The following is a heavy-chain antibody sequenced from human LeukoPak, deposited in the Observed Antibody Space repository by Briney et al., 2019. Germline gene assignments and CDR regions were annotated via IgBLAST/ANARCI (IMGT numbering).Heavy chain of an antibody. J-gene: IGHJ2*01. CDR3: ARIVGGYSYVLQRMDYYFFDL. Sequence: SGPVLVKPSETLTLTCTVSGFSLSNARMGVSWIRQPPGKALEWLVHIFSNDEKSYSTSLKSRLTISKDTSKSQVVLTMTNMDPVDTATYYCARIVGGYSYVLQRMDYYFFDLWGRGTLVTVSS. CDR1: GFSLSNARMG. D-gene: IGHD5-18*01. CDR2: IFSNDEK. V-gene: IGHV2-26*02.